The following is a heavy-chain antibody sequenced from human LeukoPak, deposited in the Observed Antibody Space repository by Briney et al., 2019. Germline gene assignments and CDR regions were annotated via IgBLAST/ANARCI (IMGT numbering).Heavy chain of an antibody. Sequence: PSETLSLTCAVYGGSFSGYYWSWIRQPPGKGLEWIGEINHSGSTNYNPSLKSRVTISVDTSKNQFSLKLSSVTAADTAVYYCARGLSRSAEGGGYFDYWGQGTLVTVSS. V-gene: IGHV4-34*01. CDR3: ARGLSRSAEGGGYFDY. D-gene: IGHD6-6*01. CDR1: GGSFSGYY. CDR2: INHSGST. J-gene: IGHJ4*02.